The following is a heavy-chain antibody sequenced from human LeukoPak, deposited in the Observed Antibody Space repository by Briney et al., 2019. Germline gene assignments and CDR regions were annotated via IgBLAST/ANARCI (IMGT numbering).Heavy chain of an antibody. CDR3: ARGFLGYMDV. Sequence: SXXLSLTCTVSGGSISSYYWSWIRQPPGKGLEWIGYIYYSGSTNYNPSLKSRVTISVETSKNKFSLKLSSVTAADTAVYYCARGFLGYMDVWGKGTTVTVSS. CDR2: IYYSGST. D-gene: IGHD2/OR15-2a*01. V-gene: IGHV4-59*01. CDR1: GGSISSYY. J-gene: IGHJ6*03.